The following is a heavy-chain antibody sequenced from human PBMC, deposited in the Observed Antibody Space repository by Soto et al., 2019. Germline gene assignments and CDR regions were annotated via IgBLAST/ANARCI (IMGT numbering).Heavy chain of an antibody. CDR2: INHSGST. CDR1: GGSFSGYY. J-gene: IGHJ6*02. V-gene: IGHV4-34*01. CDR3: ARARTVYYYYGMDV. Sequence: PSETLSLTCAVYGGSFSGYYWSWIRQPPGKGLEWIGEINHSGSTNYNPSLKSRVTISVDTSKNQFSLKLSSVTAADTAVYYCARARTVYYYYGMDVWGQGTKVTVSS.